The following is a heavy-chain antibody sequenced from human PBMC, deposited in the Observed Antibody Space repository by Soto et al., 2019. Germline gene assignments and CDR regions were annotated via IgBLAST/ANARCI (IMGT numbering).Heavy chain of an antibody. CDR1: GGSFSGYY. D-gene: IGHD3-3*01. CDR2: INHSGST. CDR3: ARGRLEWLLFYYYYGMDV. J-gene: IGHJ6*02. V-gene: IGHV4-34*01. Sequence: SETLSLTCAVYGGSFSGYYWSWIRQPPGKGLEWIGEINHSGSTNYNPSLKSRVTISVDTSKNQFSLKLSSVTAADTAVYYCARGRLEWLLFYYYYGMDVWGQGTTVTVSS.